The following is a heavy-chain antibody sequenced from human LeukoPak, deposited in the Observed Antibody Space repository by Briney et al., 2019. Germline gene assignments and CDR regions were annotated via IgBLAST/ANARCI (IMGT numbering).Heavy chain of an antibody. Sequence: GGSLRLSCAASGFTFSSYAMSWVRQAPGKGLEWVSGISTSGGSTSYADSVKGRFTISRDNPRNTLYMQMNSLRAEDTAVYYCAIMHRYYDGSGYWVQWGQGTLVTVPS. J-gene: IGHJ4*02. D-gene: IGHD3-22*01. CDR3: AIMHRYYDGSGYWVQ. CDR2: ISTSGGST. V-gene: IGHV3-23*01. CDR1: GFTFSSYA.